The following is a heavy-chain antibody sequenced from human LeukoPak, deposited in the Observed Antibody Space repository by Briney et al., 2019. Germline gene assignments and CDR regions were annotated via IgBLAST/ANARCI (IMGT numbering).Heavy chain of an antibody. J-gene: IGHJ6*04. V-gene: IGHV1-69*10. CDR3: AGIPVFGVVLHQEPV. CDR2: FIPILDTA. Sequence: SVKVSCKASGATFNDYALNWVRQAPGQGLEWMGVFIPILDTANSTQKFQDRVTITADISTNTAYMELGSLRSEDTAVYFCAGIPVFGVVLHQEPVWGKGTTVTVSS. D-gene: IGHD3-3*01. CDR1: GATFNDYA.